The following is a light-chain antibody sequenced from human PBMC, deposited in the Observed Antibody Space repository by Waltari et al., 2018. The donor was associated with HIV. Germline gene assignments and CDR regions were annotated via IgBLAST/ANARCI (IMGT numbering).Light chain of an antibody. CDR1: SANIGYSY. Sequence: QSVLTQPPSLSAAPGQKGTIPCSGNSANIGYSYVSWYQHLPGTAPKLLTADSHKRPSGIPDRFSGATSATAATLAITGLHAGDEADYCCGTWDNSLSVWVFGCGTKLTVL. CDR2: DSH. V-gene: IGLV1-51*01. CDR3: GTWDNSLSVWV. J-gene: IGLJ3*02.